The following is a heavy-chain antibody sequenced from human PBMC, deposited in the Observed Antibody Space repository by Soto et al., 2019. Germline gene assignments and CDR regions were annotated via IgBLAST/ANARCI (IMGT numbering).Heavy chain of an antibody. V-gene: IGHV4-30-4*01. CDR3: ARGDSPYDFWSGYYPSHAFDI. Sequence: TLSLTCTVYGGYISSGDYYWRWIRQPPGKGLEWIGYIYYSGSTYYSPSLKSRVTISVDTSKNQFSLKLSSVTAADTAVYYCARGDSPYDFWSGYYPSHAFDIWGQGTMVTVSS. J-gene: IGHJ3*02. CDR2: IYYSGST. D-gene: IGHD3-3*01. CDR1: GGYISSGDYY.